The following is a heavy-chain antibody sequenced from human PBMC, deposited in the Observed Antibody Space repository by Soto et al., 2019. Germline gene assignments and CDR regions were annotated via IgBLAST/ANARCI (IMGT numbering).Heavy chain of an antibody. J-gene: IGHJ4*02. CDR1: GDTFTDYY. CDR2: VNPSGGHT. CDR3: ARGGHVVVVTAALDY. D-gene: IGHD2-21*02. Sequence: QVQLMQSGAEVKKPGASVKVSCKASGDTFTDYYIHWVRQAPGQGLEWMGTVNPSGGHTTYAQHFLGRVTMTRTTSTSTLDMELTSLTSDDTAIYYCARGGHVVVVTAALDYWGQGTLVTVSS. V-gene: IGHV1-46*01.